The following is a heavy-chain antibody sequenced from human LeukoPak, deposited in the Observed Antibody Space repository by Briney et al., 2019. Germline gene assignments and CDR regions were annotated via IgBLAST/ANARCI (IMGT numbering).Heavy chain of an antibody. CDR2: IYHSGST. CDR1: GGSISSSNW. CDR3: ARAIDGFFDY. D-gene: IGHD5-24*01. Sequence: PSETLSLTCAVSGGSISSSNWWSWVRQPPGKGLEWIGEIYHSGSTKYNPSLKSPVSISVDKSKNQFSLRLSSVTAADTAVYYCARAIDGFFDYWGQGTLVTVSS. J-gene: IGHJ4*02. V-gene: IGHV4-4*02.